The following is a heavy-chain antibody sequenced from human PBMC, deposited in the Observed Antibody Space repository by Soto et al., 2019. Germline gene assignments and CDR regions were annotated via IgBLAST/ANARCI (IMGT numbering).Heavy chain of an antibody. D-gene: IGHD5-12*01. CDR2: IKGDGSET. J-gene: IGHJ4*02. V-gene: IGHV3-74*01. Sequence: LRLSCAASGFTFSSYWMHWVRQAPGEGLVWVSRIKGDGSETNYADSVKGRFTISRDNAKNTLYLQLNSLRAEDTAVYYCLRGNSGYGNFDYWGQGTRVTVSS. CDR1: GFTFSSYW. CDR3: LRGNSGYGNFDY.